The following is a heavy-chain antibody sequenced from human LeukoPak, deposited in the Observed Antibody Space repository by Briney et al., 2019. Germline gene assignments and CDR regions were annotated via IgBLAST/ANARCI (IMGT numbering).Heavy chain of an antibody. J-gene: IGHJ4*02. D-gene: IGHD5-12*01. CDR1: GYTFTGYY. V-gene: IGHV1-2*02. Sequence: SVKVSCKASGYTFTGYYMHWVRQAPGQGLEWMGWINPNSGGTNYAQKFQGRVTMTRDTSISTAYMELSRLRSDDTAVYYCARDRLEMATIWHYFDYWGQGTLVTVSS. CDR3: ARDRLEMATIWHYFDY. CDR2: INPNSGGT.